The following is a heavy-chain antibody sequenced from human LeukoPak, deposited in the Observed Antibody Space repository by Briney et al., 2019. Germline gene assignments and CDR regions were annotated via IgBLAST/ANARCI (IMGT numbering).Heavy chain of an antibody. CDR2: IYYSGST. D-gene: IGHD1-20*01. Sequence: EASETLSLTCTVSGGSISSYYWSWIRQPPGKGLEWIGYIYYSGSTNYNPSLKSRVTISVDTSKNQFSLKLSSVTAADTAVYYCARGGYNWNGNDAFDIWGQGTMVTVSS. CDR1: GGSISSYY. J-gene: IGHJ3*02. CDR3: ARGGYNWNGNDAFDI. V-gene: IGHV4-59*01.